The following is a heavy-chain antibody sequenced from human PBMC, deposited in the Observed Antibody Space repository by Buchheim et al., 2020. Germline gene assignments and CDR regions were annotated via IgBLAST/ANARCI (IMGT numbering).Heavy chain of an antibody. CDR2: IYYRGNT. CDR1: GGSIVSGGYF. CDR3: ARDGTTGGAGVFDF. J-gene: IGHJ4*02. D-gene: IGHD4-17*01. V-gene: IGHV4-31*03. Sequence: QVQLQESGPGLVKPSQTLSLTCTVSGGSIVSGGYFWSWIRQHPGKGLEWIGYIYYRGNTYYNPSLMSRVTISLDTSKNQFSRRLSSVTAADTAVYYCARDGTTGGAGVFDFWGRGTL.